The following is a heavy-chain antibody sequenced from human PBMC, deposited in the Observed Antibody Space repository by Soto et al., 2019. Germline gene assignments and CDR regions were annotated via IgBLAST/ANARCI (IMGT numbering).Heavy chain of an antibody. J-gene: IGHJ6*02. CDR1: GYTFTSYA. V-gene: IGHV1-3*01. CDR2: INAGNGDT. Sequence: ASVKVSCKASGYTFTSYAIHWVRQAPGQSLEWMGWINAGNGDTKYSQNFQGRLSITRDTSAGTAYMELSSLRFDDTAVYYCARGGRRITIFGVVMLDYYYYGMDVWGQGTTVTVSS. CDR3: ARGGRRITIFGVVMLDYYYYGMDV. D-gene: IGHD3-3*01.